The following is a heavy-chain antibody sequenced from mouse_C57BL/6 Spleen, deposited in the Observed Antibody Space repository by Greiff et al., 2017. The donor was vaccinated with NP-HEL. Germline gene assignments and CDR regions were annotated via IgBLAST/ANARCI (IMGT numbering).Heavy chain of an antibody. V-gene: IGHV1-80*01. CDR1: GYAFSSYW. D-gene: IGHD1-1*01. CDR2: IYPGDGDT. J-gene: IGHJ1*03. Sequence: PLQQSGAELVKPGASVKISCKASGYAFSSYWMNWVKQRPGKGLEWIGQIYPGDGDTNYNGKFKGKATLTADKSSSTAYMQLSSLTSEDSAVYFCARRGGSSPWYFDVWGTGTTVTVSS. CDR3: ARRGGSSPWYFDV.